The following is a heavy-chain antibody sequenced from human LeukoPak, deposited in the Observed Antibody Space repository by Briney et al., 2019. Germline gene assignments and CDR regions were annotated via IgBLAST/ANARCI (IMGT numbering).Heavy chain of an antibody. CDR3: ARGKVYYYYDY. D-gene: IGHD5/OR15-5a*01. J-gene: IGHJ4*02. CDR1: GFTFSSNA. V-gene: IGHV3-23*01. Sequence: GGLRLSCAASGFTFSSNAMNWVRQAPGKGLEWVSAFSGTGPTTYYAASVKGRFTISRDNSENMLFLQMNGLRADDSAIYYCARGKVYYYYDYWGQGTLVTVSS. CDR2: FSGTGPTT.